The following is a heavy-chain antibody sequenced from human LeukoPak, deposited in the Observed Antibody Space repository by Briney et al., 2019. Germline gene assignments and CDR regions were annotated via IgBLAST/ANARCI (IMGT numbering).Heavy chain of an antibody. CDR2: ISWNSGSK. D-gene: IGHD6-19*01. Sequence: GGSLRLSCAASGFTFDDYAMHWVRQAPGKGLEWVSGISWNSGSKGYADSVKGRFTISRDNAKNSLYLQMNSLRAEDTALYYCAKAPSYSSGYDYWGQGTLVTVSS. CDR3: AKAPSYSSGYDY. V-gene: IGHV3-9*01. J-gene: IGHJ4*02. CDR1: GFTFDDYA.